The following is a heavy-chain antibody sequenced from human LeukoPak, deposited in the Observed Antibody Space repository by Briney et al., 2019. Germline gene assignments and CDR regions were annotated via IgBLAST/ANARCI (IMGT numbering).Heavy chain of an antibody. CDR3: ARAVSFSGSAVTGGAH. J-gene: IGHJ4*02. CDR2: ISVYNGNT. CDR1: GYTFTSYG. Sequence: ASVKVSCKAYGYTFTSYGISWVRQAPGQGLERIGWISVYNGNTIYAQKLQGRVTMTTDTSTSAAYMELRSLQSDDTAVYYCARAVSFSGSAVTGGAHWGQGTLVTVSS. V-gene: IGHV1-18*01. D-gene: IGHD6-19*01.